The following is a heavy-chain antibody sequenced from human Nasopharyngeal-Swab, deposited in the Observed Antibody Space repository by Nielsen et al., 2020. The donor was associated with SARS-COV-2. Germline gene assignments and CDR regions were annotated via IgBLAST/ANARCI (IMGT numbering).Heavy chain of an antibody. CDR2: VSASGVST. J-gene: IGHJ4*02. D-gene: IGHD4-23*01. V-gene: IGHV3-23*01. Sequence: GGSLRLSCAASGFSFSTYAMTWVRQAPGKGLEWVSTVSASGVSTYYTDSVKGRFTISRDNSKNTLYLQMNSLRTEDTAVYYCAKLSTTVVTPAFDYWGQGTLVTVSS. CDR3: AKLSTTVVTPAFDY. CDR1: GFSFSTYA.